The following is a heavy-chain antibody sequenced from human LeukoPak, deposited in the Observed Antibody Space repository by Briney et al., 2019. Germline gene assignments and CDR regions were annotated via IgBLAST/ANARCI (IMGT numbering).Heavy chain of an antibody. CDR2: IYYSGST. D-gene: IGHD2-15*01. CDR1: GGSISSGDYY. CDR3: AREGDCSGGSCYSEHWFDP. J-gene: IGHJ5*02. V-gene: IGHV4-30-4*01. Sequence: SEALSLTCTVSGGSISSGDYYWSWIRQPPGTGLEWIGYIYYSGSTYYNPSLKSRVTISVDTSKNQFSLKLSSVTAADTAVYYCAREGDCSGGSCYSEHWFDPWGQGTLVTVSS.